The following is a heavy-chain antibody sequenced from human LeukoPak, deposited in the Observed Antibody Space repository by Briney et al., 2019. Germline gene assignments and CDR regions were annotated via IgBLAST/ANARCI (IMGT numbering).Heavy chain of an antibody. CDR2: IYYSGNT. D-gene: IGHD3-10*01. CDR1: GGSISSYY. Sequence: PSETLSLTCTVSGGSISSYYWSWIRQPPGKGLEWIGYIYYSGNTNYNPSLKSRVAISVDTSKNQFSLKLSSVTAADTAVYYCAGNRFGELLSFDYWGQGTLVTVSS. V-gene: IGHV4-59*01. J-gene: IGHJ4*02. CDR3: AGNRFGELLSFDY.